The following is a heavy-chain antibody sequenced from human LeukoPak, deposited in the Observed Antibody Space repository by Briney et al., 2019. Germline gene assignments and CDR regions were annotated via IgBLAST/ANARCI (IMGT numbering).Heavy chain of an antibody. D-gene: IGHD6-13*01. CDR2: ISYSGNT. CDR3: ARLNIIGSSPVHHFDY. J-gene: IGHJ4*02. Sequence: PSETLSLTCTVSGGSISSGDFYWGWIRQPPGKGLEWIGSISYSGNTYYNPSLKSRVTISVDTSKNQFSLKLSSVTAADTAVYYCARLNIIGSSPVHHFDYWGQGTLVTVSS. CDR1: GGSISSGDFY. V-gene: IGHV4-39*01.